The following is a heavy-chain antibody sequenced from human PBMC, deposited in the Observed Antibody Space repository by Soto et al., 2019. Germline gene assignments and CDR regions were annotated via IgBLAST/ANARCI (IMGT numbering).Heavy chain of an antibody. Sequence: EVQLVESGGALVQPGGSLRLSCAASGFTFSSYWMHWVRQAPGKGLVWVSRINSDGSSTSYADSVKGRFTSSRDNAKNTLYLQMNSLRAEDTAVDYCARTSLVVAAATREDYWGQGTLVTVSS. V-gene: IGHV3-74*01. D-gene: IGHD2-15*01. CDR3: ARTSLVVAAATREDY. CDR2: INSDGSST. CDR1: GFTFSSYW. J-gene: IGHJ4*02.